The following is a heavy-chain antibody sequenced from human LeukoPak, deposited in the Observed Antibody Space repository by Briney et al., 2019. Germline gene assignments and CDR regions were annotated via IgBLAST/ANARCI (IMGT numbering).Heavy chain of an antibody. Sequence: GGSLRLSCAASGFTFSSYEMNWVRQAPGKGLEWVSYISSSGSTIYYADSAKGRFTISRDNAKNSLYLQMNSLRAEDTAVYYCASDYGGNPSDYWGQGTLVTVSS. D-gene: IGHD4-23*01. CDR1: GFTFSSYE. CDR3: ASDYGGNPSDY. V-gene: IGHV3-48*03. J-gene: IGHJ4*02. CDR2: ISSSGSTI.